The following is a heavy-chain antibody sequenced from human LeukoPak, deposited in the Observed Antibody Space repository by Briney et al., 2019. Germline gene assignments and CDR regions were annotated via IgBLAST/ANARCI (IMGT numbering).Heavy chain of an antibody. Sequence: PSETLSLTCAVYGGSFSGYYWSWIRQPPGKGLEWIGEINHSGSTNYNPSLKSRVTISVDTSKNQFSLKLSSVTAADTAVYYCARGPFSDSSGYYFLRAFDYWGQGTLVTVSS. D-gene: IGHD3-22*01. J-gene: IGHJ4*02. CDR3: ARGPFSDSSGYYFLRAFDY. V-gene: IGHV4-34*01. CDR2: INHSGST. CDR1: GGSFSGYY.